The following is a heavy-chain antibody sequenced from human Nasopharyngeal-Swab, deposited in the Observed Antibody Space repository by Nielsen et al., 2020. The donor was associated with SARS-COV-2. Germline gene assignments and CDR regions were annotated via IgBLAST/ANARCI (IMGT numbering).Heavy chain of an antibody. CDR1: GGTFSSYA. J-gene: IGHJ4*02. Sequence: SVKVSCKASGGTFSSYAISWVRQAPGQGLEWMGGIIPIFGTANYAQKFQGRVTITADESTSTAYMELSSLRSEDTAVYYCARGGITMVRGVRVPNYYFDYWGQGTLVTVSS. CDR3: ARGGITMVRGVRVPNYYFDY. CDR2: IIPIFGTA. V-gene: IGHV1-69*13. D-gene: IGHD3-10*01.